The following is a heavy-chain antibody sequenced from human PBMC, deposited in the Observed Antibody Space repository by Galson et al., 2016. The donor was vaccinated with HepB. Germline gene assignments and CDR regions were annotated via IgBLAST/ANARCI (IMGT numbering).Heavy chain of an antibody. D-gene: IGHD5-24*01. CDR2: IYRDGSRT. Sequence: SLRLSCAASGFTFSNYWMHWVRQAPGKGLVWVSRIYRDGSRTDYADSVRGRFTISRDNAKNTVYLQMNSLRAEDTAVYSCASELAAGYWGQGMLVTVSS. CDR3: ASELAAGY. V-gene: IGHV3-74*01. J-gene: IGHJ4*02. CDR1: GFTFSNYW.